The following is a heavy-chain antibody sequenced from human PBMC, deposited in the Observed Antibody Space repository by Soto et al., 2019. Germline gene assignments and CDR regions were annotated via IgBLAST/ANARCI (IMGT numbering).Heavy chain of an antibody. V-gene: IGHV1-18*04. D-gene: IGHD2-2*01. J-gene: IGHJ4*02. CDR1: GYTFTSYG. CDR3: ARDLGVVVPAGVFDY. Sequence: ASVKVSCKASGYTFTSYGISWVRQAPGQGLEWMGWISAYNGNTNYAQKLQGRVTMTTDTSTSTAYMELRSLRSDDTAVYYCARDLGVVVPAGVFDYWGQVTLVTISS. CDR2: ISAYNGNT.